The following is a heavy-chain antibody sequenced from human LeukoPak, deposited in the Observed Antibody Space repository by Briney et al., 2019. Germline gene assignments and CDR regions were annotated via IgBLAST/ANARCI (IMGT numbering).Heavy chain of an antibody. D-gene: IGHD5-18*01. CDR1: GGSFSGYY. CDR3: ASPKGRGYSYGYKYDAFDI. Sequence: SETLSLTCAVYGGSFSGYYWSWIRQPPGKGLEWIGEINHSGSTNYNPSLKSRVTISVDTSKNQLSLKLSSVTAADTAVYYCASPKGRGYSYGYKYDAFDIWGQGTMVTVSS. V-gene: IGHV4-34*01. CDR2: INHSGST. J-gene: IGHJ3*02.